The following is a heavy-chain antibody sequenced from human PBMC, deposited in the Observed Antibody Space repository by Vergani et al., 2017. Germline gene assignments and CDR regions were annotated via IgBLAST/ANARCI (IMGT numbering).Heavy chain of an antibody. Sequence: QVQLVESGGGVVQPGRSLRLSCAASGFTFSSYGMHWVRQAPGKGLEWEAVISYDGSNKYYADSVKGRFTISRDNSKNTLYLQMNSLRAEDTAVYYCAKSGRGLYYYYYMDVWGKGTTVTVSS. CDR1: GFTFSSYG. CDR3: AKSGRGLYYYYYMDV. D-gene: IGHD3-10*01. V-gene: IGHV3-30*18. J-gene: IGHJ6*03. CDR2: ISYDGSNK.